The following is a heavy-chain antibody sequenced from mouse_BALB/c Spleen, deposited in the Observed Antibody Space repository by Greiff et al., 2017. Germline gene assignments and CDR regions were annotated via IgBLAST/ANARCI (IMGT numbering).Heavy chain of an antibody. CDR2: ISSGSSTI. J-gene: IGHJ4*01. D-gene: IGHD1-1*01. CDR1: GFTFSSFG. Sequence: EVQGVESGGGLVQPGGSRKLSCAASGFTFSSFGMHWVRQAPEKGLEWVAYISSGSSTIYYADTVKGRFTISRDNPKNTLFLQMTSLRSEDTAMYYCARSAYYYGSSPYYAMDYWGQGTSVTVSS. V-gene: IGHV5-17*02. CDR3: ARSAYYYGSSPYYAMDY.